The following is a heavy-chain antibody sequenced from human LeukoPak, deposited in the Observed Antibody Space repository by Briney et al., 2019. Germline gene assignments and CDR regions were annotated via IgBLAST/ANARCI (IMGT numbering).Heavy chain of an antibody. V-gene: IGHV4-4*07. CDR2: IYTSGST. Sequence: PSETLSLTCTASGGSISSYYWSWIRQPAGKGLEWIGRIYTSGSTNYNPSLKSRVTMSVDTSKNQFSLTLSSVTAADTAVYYCAREKGGSDFWSGYYIYYFDYWGQGTLVTVSS. J-gene: IGHJ4*02. D-gene: IGHD3-3*01. CDR3: AREKGGSDFWSGYYIYYFDY. CDR1: GGSISSYY.